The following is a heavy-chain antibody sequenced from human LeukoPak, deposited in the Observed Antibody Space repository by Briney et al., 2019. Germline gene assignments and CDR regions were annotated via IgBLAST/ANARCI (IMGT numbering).Heavy chain of an antibody. Sequence: PGGSLRPSCTASGFTLGAFAMSWVRQAPGKGLEWVSGSTGSVEYYASSVKGRFTISRDDSKNTLYLQMNSLGAEDTATYYCARGSDLASYNELEYWGQGTLVTVSS. CDR1: GFTLGAFA. V-gene: IGHV3-23*01. CDR3: ARGSDLASYNELEY. J-gene: IGHJ4*02. CDR2: STGSVE. D-gene: IGHD2-21*01.